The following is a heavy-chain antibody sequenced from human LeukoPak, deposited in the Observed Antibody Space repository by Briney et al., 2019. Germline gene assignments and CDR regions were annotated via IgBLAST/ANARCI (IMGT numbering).Heavy chain of an antibody. CDR2: IWYDGSNK. V-gene: IGHV3-33*01. CDR3: ARGPDVLRYFDWRGRGEGAFDI. D-gene: IGHD3-9*01. J-gene: IGHJ3*02. Sequence: GGSLRLSCAASGFTFSSYGMHWVRQAPGKGLEWVAVIWYDGSNKYYADSVKGRFTISRDNSKNTLYLQMNSLRAEDTGVYYCARGPDVLRYFDWRGRGEGAFDIWGQGIMVTVSS. CDR1: GFTFSSYG.